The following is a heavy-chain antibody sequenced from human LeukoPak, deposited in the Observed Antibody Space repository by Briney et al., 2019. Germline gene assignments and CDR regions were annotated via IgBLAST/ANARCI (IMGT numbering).Heavy chain of an antibody. V-gene: IGHV1-2*02. Sequence: ASVKVSCKASGYTFTGYYMHWVRQAPGQGLEWMGWINPNSGGTNYAQKFQGRVTMPRDTSISTAYMELSRLRSDDTAVYYCARSPESGPRNREQPSGYWGQGTLVTVSS. CDR1: GYTFTGYY. J-gene: IGHJ4*02. CDR2: INPNSGGT. D-gene: IGHD1-14*01. CDR3: ARSPESGPRNREQPSGY.